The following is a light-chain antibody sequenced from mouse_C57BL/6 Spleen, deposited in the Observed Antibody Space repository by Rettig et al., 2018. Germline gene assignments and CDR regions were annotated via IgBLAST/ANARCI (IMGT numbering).Light chain of an antibody. Sequence: DLVMTQSPATISVTPGDRVSLSCRASQSISDYLHWYQQKSHESPRLLIKYASQSISGIPSRFSGSGTGSDFTLNSNSVEPEDVGVYYCQNGHSFPFTFGSGTKLEIK. CDR2: YAS. J-gene: IGKJ4*01. CDR3: QNGHSFPFT. V-gene: IGKV5-39*01. CDR1: QSISDY.